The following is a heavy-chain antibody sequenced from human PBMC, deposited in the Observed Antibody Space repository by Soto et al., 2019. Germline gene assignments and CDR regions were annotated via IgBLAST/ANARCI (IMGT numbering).Heavy chain of an antibody. CDR2: MNPNSGNT. V-gene: IGHV1-8*01. CDR3: ARVGRFYDFWSGGIPNYYYGMDV. D-gene: IGHD3-3*01. CDR1: GYTFTSYY. J-gene: IGHJ6*02. Sequence: ASVNVSCKSSGYTFTSYYINWVRQATGQGLECMGWMNPNSGNTGYAQKFQGRVTMTRNTSISTAYMELSSLRSEDTAVYYCARVGRFYDFWSGGIPNYYYGMDVWGQGTTVTVSS.